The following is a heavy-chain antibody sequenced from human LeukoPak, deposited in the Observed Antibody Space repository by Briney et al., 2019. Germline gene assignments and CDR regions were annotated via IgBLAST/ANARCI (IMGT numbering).Heavy chain of an antibody. CDR3: ARSSIDSSNWKFDY. CDR1: GGSISSYY. Sequence: SETLSLTCSVSGGSISSYYWSWIRQPPGKGLEWIGYIYHSGSTNYNPSLRSRVTISVDTSKNQFSLKLSAVTAADTAVYYCARSSIDSSNWKFDYWGQGTLVAVSS. D-gene: IGHD6-13*01. CDR2: IYHSGST. V-gene: IGHV4-59*08. J-gene: IGHJ4*02.